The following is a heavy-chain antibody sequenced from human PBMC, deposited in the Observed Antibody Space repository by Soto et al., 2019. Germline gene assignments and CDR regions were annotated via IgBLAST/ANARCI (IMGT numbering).Heavy chain of an antibody. D-gene: IGHD3-22*01. CDR1: GYTFTSYG. CDR3: ARDYIITYDSNGYPFDY. V-gene: IGHV1-18*01. CDR2: ISAYNGNT. J-gene: IGHJ4*02. Sequence: ASVKVSCKASGYTFTSYGISWVRQAPGQGLEWMGWISAYNGNTNYAQKLQGRVTMTTDTSTSTAYMELRSLRSDDTAVYYCARDYIITYDSNGYPFDYWGQGTLVTVSS.